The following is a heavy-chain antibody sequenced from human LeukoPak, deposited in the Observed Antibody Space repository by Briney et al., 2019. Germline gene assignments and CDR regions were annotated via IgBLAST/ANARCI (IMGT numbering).Heavy chain of an antibody. CDR2: ISGGGDST. V-gene: IGHV3-23*01. J-gene: IGHJ4*02. CDR1: GFTFSSYT. CDR3: AREGGYSHAFDY. Sequence: GGSLRLSCAASGFTFSSYTMTWVRQAPGKGLEWVSTISGGGDSTYFADSVKGRFTISRDNAKNTLYLQMNSLRAEDTAVYYCAREGGYSHAFDYWGQGTLVTVSS. D-gene: IGHD3-22*01.